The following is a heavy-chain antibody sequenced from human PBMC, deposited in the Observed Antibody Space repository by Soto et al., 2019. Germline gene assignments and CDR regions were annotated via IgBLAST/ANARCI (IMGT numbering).Heavy chain of an antibody. Sequence: ASETLSLTCAVYGGSFSGYYWSWIRQPPGKGLEWIGEINHSGSTNYNPSLKSRVTISVDTSKNQFSLKLSSVTAADTAVYYCARGRGIAARRPLDYSGQGTLVTVSS. J-gene: IGHJ4*02. CDR2: INHSGST. CDR1: GGSFSGYY. CDR3: ARGRGIAARRPLDY. V-gene: IGHV4-34*01. D-gene: IGHD6-6*01.